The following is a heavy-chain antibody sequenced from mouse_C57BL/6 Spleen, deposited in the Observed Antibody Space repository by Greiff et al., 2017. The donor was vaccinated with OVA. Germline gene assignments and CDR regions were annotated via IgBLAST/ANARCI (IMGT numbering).Heavy chain of an antibody. CDR1: GYTFTSYW. J-gene: IGHJ2*01. Sequence: EVKVVESGTVLARPGASVKMSCKTSGYTFTSYWMHWVKQRPGQGLEWIGAIYPGNSDTSYNQKFKGKAKLTAVTSASTAYMELSSLTNEDSAVYYCTRSDYDGLYYFDDWGQGTTLTVSS. V-gene: IGHV1-5*01. CDR3: TRSDYDGLYYFDD. CDR2: IYPGNSDT. D-gene: IGHD2-3*01.